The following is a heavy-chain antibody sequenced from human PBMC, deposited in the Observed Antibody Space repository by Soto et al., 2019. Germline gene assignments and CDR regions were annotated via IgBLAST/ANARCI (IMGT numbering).Heavy chain of an antibody. J-gene: IGHJ5*02. CDR3: ARWRAAAAYFDP. Sequence: SETLSLTCAVYGGPFSGYYWSWIRQPPGKGLEWIGEINHSGSTNYNPSLKSRVTISVDTSKNQFSLKLSSVTAADTAVYYCARWRAAAAYFDPWGQGTLVTVSS. CDR2: INHSGST. V-gene: IGHV4-34*01. D-gene: IGHD6-13*01. CDR1: GGPFSGYY.